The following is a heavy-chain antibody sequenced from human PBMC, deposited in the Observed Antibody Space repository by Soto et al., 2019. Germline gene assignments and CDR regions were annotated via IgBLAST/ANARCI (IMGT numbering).Heavy chain of an antibody. CDR3: ARDHVLLWFGELPNYYYYYGMDV. Sequence: EVQLVETGGGLIQPGGSLRLSCAASGFTVSSNYMSWVRQAPGKGLEWVSVIYSGGSIYYADSVKGRFTISRDNAKNSLYLQMNSLRAEDTAVYYCARDHVLLWFGELPNYYYYYGMDVWGQGTTVTVSS. J-gene: IGHJ6*02. CDR2: IYSGGSI. CDR1: GFTVSSNY. D-gene: IGHD3-10*01. V-gene: IGHV3-53*02.